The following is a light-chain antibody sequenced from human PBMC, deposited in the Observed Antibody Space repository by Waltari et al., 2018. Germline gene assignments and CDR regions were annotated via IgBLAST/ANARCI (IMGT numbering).Light chain of an antibody. J-gene: IGLJ2*01. V-gene: IGLV3-19*01. CDR3: HSRDASGVAGS. CDR1: SLRSYY. Sequence: SSELTPDPAVSVAMGQTVRITCQGDSLRSYYASSYQQRPGQAPILVMYDKNNRPSGVPDRFSGSSSHNTASLTITGAQAEDEASYYCHSRDASGVAGSFGGGTKLTVL. CDR2: DKN.